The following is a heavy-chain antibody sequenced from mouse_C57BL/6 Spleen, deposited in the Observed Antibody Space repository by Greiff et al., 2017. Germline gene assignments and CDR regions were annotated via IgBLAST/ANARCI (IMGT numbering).Heavy chain of an antibody. CDR3: ARRDGSSPYYFDY. Sequence: QVQLQQPGAELVRPGSSVKLSCTASGYTFTSYWMHWVKQRPIQGLEWIGNIDPSDSETHYNQKFKDKATLTVDKSSSTASMQLSSLTSEDSAVYYCARRDGSSPYYFDYWGQGTTLTVSS. J-gene: IGHJ2*01. V-gene: IGHV1-52*01. D-gene: IGHD1-1*01. CDR1: GYTFTSYW. CDR2: IDPSDSET.